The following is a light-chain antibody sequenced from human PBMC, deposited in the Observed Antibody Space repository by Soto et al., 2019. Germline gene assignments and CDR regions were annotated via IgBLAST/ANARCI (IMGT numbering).Light chain of an antibody. J-gene: IGLJ1*01. V-gene: IGLV2-8*01. Sequence: QSALTQPPSASGSPGQSVTISCTGTSSDVGGYNYVSWYQQHPGKAPKLMIYEVSKRPSGVPDRVSGSKSGNTASLTVSGRQAEDDADYYCSSYAGSLYVFGTGTKLTVL. CDR1: SSDVGGYNY. CDR3: SSYAGSLYV. CDR2: EVS.